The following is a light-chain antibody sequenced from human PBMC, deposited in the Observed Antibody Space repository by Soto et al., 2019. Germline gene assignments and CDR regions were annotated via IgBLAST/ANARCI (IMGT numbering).Light chain of an antibody. CDR2: GAS. Sequence: EIVLTQSPGTLSLSPGERASLSCRASQSVSSSYLAWYQQKPGQAPRLLIYGASSRATGIPDRFSGSGSGTDFTLTISRLEPEDFAEYYCQQYGSSPQPFVQGTKVEIK. CDR1: QSVSSSY. J-gene: IGKJ1*01. CDR3: QQYGSSPQP. V-gene: IGKV3-20*01.